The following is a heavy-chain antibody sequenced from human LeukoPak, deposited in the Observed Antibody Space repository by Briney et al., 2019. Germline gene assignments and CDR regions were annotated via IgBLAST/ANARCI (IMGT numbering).Heavy chain of an antibody. CDR1: GGSISSYY. J-gene: IGHJ6*02. CDR2: IYYSGST. CDR3: ARQGVLHDYYYYGMDV. Sequence: KASETLSLTCTVSGGSISSYYWSWIRQPPGKGLEWIGYIYYSGSTNYNPSLKSRVTISVDTSKNQFSLKLSSVTAADTAVYYCARQGVLHDYYYYGMDVWGQGTTVTVSS. V-gene: IGHV4-59*08. D-gene: IGHD2/OR15-2a*01.